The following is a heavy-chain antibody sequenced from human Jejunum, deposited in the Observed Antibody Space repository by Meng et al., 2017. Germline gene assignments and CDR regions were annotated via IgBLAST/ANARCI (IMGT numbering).Heavy chain of an antibody. CDR2: IYDSGSI. Sequence: QGQLRGWGPGLVKPSGPLPLPCGVSCGSFSRGSWWSWIRQPPGKGLEWIGEIYDSGSINYNTSLGSRATISVDKSKNQFSLKLISMTAADTAVYFCARGTSPPRSGWWTGFFDVWGRGTLVTVSS. CDR1: CGSFSRGSW. CDR3: ARGTSPPRSGWWTGFFDV. D-gene: IGHD6-19*01. V-gene: IGHV4-4*02. J-gene: IGHJ2*01.